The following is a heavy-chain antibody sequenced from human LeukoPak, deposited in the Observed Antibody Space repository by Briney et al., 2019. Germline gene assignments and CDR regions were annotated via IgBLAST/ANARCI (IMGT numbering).Heavy chain of an antibody. D-gene: IGHD6-13*01. J-gene: IGHJ4*02. Sequence: ASVKVSCKASGGTFSSYAISWVRQAPGQGLEWMGGIIPIFGTANYAQKFQGRVTMTRDMSTSTVYMELSSLRSEDTAVYYCARERAAAGIYFDYWGQGTLVTVSS. CDR2: IIPIFGTA. CDR1: GGTFSSYA. V-gene: IGHV1-69*05. CDR3: ARERAAAGIYFDY.